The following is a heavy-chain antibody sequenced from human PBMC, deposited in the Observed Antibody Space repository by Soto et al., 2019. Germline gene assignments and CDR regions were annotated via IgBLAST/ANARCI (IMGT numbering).Heavy chain of an antibody. CDR2: ISSSAGTI. D-gene: IGHD2-2*01. CDR3: ARVQPASGHYGMDV. Sequence: QVQLVESGGGLVRPGGSLRLSCAASGFTFSDFYMTWIRQAPGKGLEWVSYISSSAGTIYHADSVKGRFTISRDKDKKSLYLEMNSLRAEDTAVYYCARVQPASGHYGMDVWGQGTTVTVSS. J-gene: IGHJ6*02. V-gene: IGHV3-11*01. CDR1: GFTFSDFY.